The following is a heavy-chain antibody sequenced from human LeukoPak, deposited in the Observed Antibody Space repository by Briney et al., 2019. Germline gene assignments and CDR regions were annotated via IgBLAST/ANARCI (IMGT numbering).Heavy chain of an antibody. CDR1: GGTFSSYA. Sequence: SVKVSCKASGGTFSSYAISWVRQAPGQGLEWMGGIIPIFGTANYAQKFQGRVTITADESTSTAYMELSSLRSEDTAVYYCARSSKDESSGWYGFDCWGQGTLVTVSS. CDR2: IIPIFGTA. D-gene: IGHD6-19*01. J-gene: IGHJ4*02. V-gene: IGHV1-69*13. CDR3: ARSSKDESSGWYGFDC.